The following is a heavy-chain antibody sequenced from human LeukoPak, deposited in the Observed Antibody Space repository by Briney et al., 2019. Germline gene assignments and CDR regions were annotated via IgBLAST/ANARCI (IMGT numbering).Heavy chain of an antibody. CDR1: GFTFSNYW. V-gene: IGHV3-7*03. CDR3: ARLVVPPGNRGWYYEH. CDR2: INQGGSEK. Sequence: PGGSLRLSCAASGFTFSNYWVSWVRQGPGEGLEWVANINQGGSEKYYVESVKGRFTISRDNAKNSLDLQMNSLRVEDTAIYYCARLVVPPGNRGWYYEHWGQGTLVTVSS. D-gene: IGHD2-2*01. J-gene: IGHJ4*02.